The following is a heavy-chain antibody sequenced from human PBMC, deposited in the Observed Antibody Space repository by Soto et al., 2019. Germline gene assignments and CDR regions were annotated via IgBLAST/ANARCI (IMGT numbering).Heavy chain of an antibody. J-gene: IGHJ4*02. CDR1: GFTFSSYA. Sequence: GGSLRLSCAASGFTFSSYAMSWVRQAPGKGLEWVSAISGSGGSTYYADSVKGRFTISRDNSKNTLYLQMNSLRAEDTAVYYCAKLSSRFGELLYFDYWGQGTLVTVSS. V-gene: IGHV3-23*01. CDR2: ISGSGGST. CDR3: AKLSSRFGELLYFDY. D-gene: IGHD3-10*01.